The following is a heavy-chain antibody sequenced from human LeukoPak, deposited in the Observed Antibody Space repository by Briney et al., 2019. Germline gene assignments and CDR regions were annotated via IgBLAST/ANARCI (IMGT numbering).Heavy chain of an antibody. CDR3: VLDSSGDSSGRPSLDY. J-gene: IGHJ4*02. CDR1: GFSFSYYG. D-gene: IGHD3-10*01. Sequence: PGGSLRLSCAASGFSFSYYGMRWIRQAPGKGLEWVANIWYDGGSKYYADSVKGRFTISRDNSKNTLNLQMNRLRADDTAVYFCVLDSSGDSSGRPSLDYSGEGTLVTVSS. CDR2: IWYDGGSK. V-gene: IGHV3-33*01.